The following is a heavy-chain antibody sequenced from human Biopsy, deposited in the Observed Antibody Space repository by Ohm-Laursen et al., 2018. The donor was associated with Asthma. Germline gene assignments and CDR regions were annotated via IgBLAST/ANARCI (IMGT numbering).Heavy chain of an antibody. CDR2: IYSGGTS. Sequence: SLRLSCTAPGFAVSRDHMFWVRQAPGKGLEWVSVIYSGGTSHTAYSVRGRFTISRDYSKNTLYLQMHSLRAEDTAVYYCARGDSSNWSHYYFDYWGQGTLVTVSS. CDR1: GFAVSRDH. D-gene: IGHD3-22*01. CDR3: ARGDSSNWSHYYFDY. J-gene: IGHJ4*02. V-gene: IGHV3-53*01.